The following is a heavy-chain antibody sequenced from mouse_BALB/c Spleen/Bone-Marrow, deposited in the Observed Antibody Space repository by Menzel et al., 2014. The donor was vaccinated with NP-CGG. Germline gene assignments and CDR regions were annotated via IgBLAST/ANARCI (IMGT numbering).Heavy chain of an antibody. Sequence: QVQLKESGAELVKPGASVKLSCKASGYSFTSYWMNWVKQRPGQGLEWIGMIHLSDSESRLNQKFKDKATLTVDKSSSTAYMQLSSPTSQDSAVYYCTRYDLTTRAFAYWGQGTLVTVSA. D-gene: IGHD3-3*01. CDR1: GYSFTSYW. CDR2: IHLSDSES. V-gene: IGHV1S127*01. CDR3: TRYDLTTRAFAY. J-gene: IGHJ3*01.